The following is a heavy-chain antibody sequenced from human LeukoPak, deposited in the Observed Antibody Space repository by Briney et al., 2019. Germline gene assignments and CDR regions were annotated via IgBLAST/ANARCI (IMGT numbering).Heavy chain of an antibody. V-gene: IGHV1-2*02. CDR3: VRSTGGWYPHFDY. CDR2: INPNSGGT. J-gene: IGHJ4*02. D-gene: IGHD6-19*01. Sequence: GASVKVSCKASGYTFTGYYMHWVRQAPEQGLEWMGGINPNSGGTTSAQKFQGRVTMTRDTSISTAYMELSRLSLDDTAVFYCVRSTGGWYPHFDYWGQGTLVTGSS. CDR1: GYTFTGYY.